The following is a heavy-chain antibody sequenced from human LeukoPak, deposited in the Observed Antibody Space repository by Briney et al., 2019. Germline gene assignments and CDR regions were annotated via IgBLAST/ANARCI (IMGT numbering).Heavy chain of an antibody. J-gene: IGHJ4*02. CDR1: GVSVSSCSYY. D-gene: IGHD2-21*02. CDR2: IYYSGST. CDR3: ARLGGGDDY. Sequence: PSGTLSLTCTASGVSVSSCSYYWIWMRQPPGKGLEWIGYIYYSGSTNYNPSLKSRVTISVDTSKNQFSLKLSSVTAADTAVYYCARLGGGDDYWGQGTLVTVSS. V-gene: IGHV4-61*01.